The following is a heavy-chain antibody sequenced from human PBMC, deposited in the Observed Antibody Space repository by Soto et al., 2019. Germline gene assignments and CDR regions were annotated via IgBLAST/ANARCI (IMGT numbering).Heavy chain of an antibody. CDR2: MNPDSGAT. V-gene: IGHV1-8*02. Sequence: ASVKVSCKASGYTFTSYAMHWVRQAPGQRLEWMGWMNPDSGATGLAQKFQGRVFMTSDTSISTAYLELNSLRSDDTAVYYCARDRYDSSNYYSYWGQGSLVTVSS. CDR1: GYTFTSYA. D-gene: IGHD3-22*01. J-gene: IGHJ4*02. CDR3: ARDRYDSSNYYSY.